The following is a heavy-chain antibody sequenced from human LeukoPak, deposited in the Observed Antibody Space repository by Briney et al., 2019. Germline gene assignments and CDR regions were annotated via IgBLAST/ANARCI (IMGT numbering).Heavy chain of an antibody. D-gene: IGHD3-3*01. V-gene: IGHV1-2*02. Sequence: ASVKVSCKASGYTFTGYYMHWVRQAPGQGLEWMGWINPNSGGTNYAQKFQGRVTMTRDTSISTAYMELSRLRSDDTAVYYCARDFGGYDFWSGYPYFDYWGQGTLATVSS. CDR2: INPNSGGT. J-gene: IGHJ4*02. CDR1: GYTFTGYY. CDR3: ARDFGGYDFWSGYPYFDY.